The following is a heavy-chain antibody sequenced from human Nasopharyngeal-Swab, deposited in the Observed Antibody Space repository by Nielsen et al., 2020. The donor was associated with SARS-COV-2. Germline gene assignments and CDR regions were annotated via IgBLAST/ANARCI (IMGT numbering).Heavy chain of an antibody. D-gene: IGHD6-19*01. J-gene: IGHJ4*02. V-gene: IGHV4-39*01. CDR3: ANTQWLGRDYFDY. CDR2: IYYSGCT. Sequence: WIRQPPWKRLGWIGSIYYSGCTYYNPSLKSRVTISVGTSKNQFSLKLSSVTAADTAVYYCANTQWLGRDYFDYWGQGTLVTVSS.